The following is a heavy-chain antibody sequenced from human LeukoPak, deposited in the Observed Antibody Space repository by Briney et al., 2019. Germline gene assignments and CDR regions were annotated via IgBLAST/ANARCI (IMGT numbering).Heavy chain of an antibody. J-gene: IGHJ4*02. D-gene: IGHD2-2*01. Sequence: GGSLRLSCAASGFTFSTYSMHWVRQAPGKGLEWVAFIQYDGNNKYYADSVKGRFTISRDNSKNTLYLQMNSLRAEDTAVYHCATAGTIPPAASNDYFDYWGQGTLVTVSS. CDR3: ATAGTIPPAASNDYFDY. CDR2: IQYDGNNK. CDR1: GFTFSTYS. V-gene: IGHV3-30*02.